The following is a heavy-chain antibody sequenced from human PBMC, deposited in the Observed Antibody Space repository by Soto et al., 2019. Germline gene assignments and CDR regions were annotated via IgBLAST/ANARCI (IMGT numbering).Heavy chain of an antibody. CDR2: IYYSGST. CDR1: GGSISSYY. Sequence: SETLSLTCTVSGGSISSYYWSWIRQPPGKGLEWIGYIYYSGSTNYNPSLKSRVTISVDTSKNQFSLKLSSVTAADTAVYYCARVFDWFQGFDYWGQGTLVTVSS. CDR3: ARVFDWFQGFDY. D-gene: IGHD3-9*01. V-gene: IGHV4-59*01. J-gene: IGHJ4*02.